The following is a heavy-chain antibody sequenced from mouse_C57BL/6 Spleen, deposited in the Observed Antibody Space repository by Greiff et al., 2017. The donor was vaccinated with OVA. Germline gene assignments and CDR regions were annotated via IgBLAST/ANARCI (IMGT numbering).Heavy chain of an antibody. J-gene: IGHJ3*01. CDR3: ARSSYGNYLAWFAY. D-gene: IGHD2-10*01. Sequence: VQLQQSGPELVKPGASVKIPCKASGYTFTDYNMDWVKQSHGKSLEWIGDINPNNGGTIYNQKFKGKATLTVDKSSSTAYMELRSLTSEDTAVYYCARSSYGNYLAWFAYWGQGTLVTVSA. CDR1: GYTFTDYN. CDR2: INPNNGGT. V-gene: IGHV1-18*01.